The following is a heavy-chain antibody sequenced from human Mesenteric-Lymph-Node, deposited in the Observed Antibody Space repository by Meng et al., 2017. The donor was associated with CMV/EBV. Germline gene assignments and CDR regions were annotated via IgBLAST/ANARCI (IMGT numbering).Heavy chain of an antibody. J-gene: IGHJ5*02. CDR2: IIPMFGGT. CDR3: AREGGSGGPIQVGAYRRGWFDP. V-gene: IGHV1-69*05. D-gene: IGHD3-16*01. Sequence: SAKVSCKASGDTFNKYAISWVRQVPGQGLEWMGGIIPMFGGTSYAEKFQDRLTITTDASTSTAYMELTSLRSEDTAIYFCAREGGSGGPIQVGAYRRGWFDPWGQGTLVTVSS. CDR1: GDTFNKYA.